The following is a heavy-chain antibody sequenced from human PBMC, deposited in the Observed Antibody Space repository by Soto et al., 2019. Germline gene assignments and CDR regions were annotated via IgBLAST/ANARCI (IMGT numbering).Heavy chain of an antibody. V-gene: IGHV4-39*02. Sequence: QLQLQESGPGLVKSSETLSLSCTVSGGSLSSSIYYWGWVRQPPGKGLEWIGNIVYGGTTYYNPSLKSRVTISVDTSKTQFSLKLSSVTAADTAVYYCGRAPVRDAPYFFHYWGQGTLVTVSS. CDR3: GRAPVRDAPYFFHY. CDR1: GGSLSSSIYY. J-gene: IGHJ4*02. D-gene: IGHD2-2*01. CDR2: IVYGGTT.